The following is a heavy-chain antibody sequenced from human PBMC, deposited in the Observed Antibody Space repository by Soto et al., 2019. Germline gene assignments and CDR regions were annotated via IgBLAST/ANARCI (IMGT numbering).Heavy chain of an antibody. CDR3: ARSIVVVTSFDY. V-gene: IGHV1-3*01. Sequence: QVQLVQSGAEVKKPGASVKVSCKASGYTFTSYAMHWVRQAPGQRLEWMGWINAGNGNTKYSQKFQGRLTITRDTSASTAHMELSSLRSEDTAVYYCARSIVVVTSFDYWGQGTLVTVSS. CDR2: INAGNGNT. CDR1: GYTFTSYA. D-gene: IGHD3-22*01. J-gene: IGHJ4*02.